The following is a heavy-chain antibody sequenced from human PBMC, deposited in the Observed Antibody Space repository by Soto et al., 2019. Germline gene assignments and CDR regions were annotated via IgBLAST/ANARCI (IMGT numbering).Heavy chain of an antibody. CDR2: IYSIGNT. Sequence: QLQLQESGPGLVKPSETLSLTCTVSGASIRSGAYWGWIRQPPGKGLEWIGSIYSIGNTYYNPSLKSGVTISADTSKNQFSLNLISVTAADTAVYYCRRSSTYSTDVWGQGITVTVSS. V-gene: IGHV4-39*01. J-gene: IGHJ6*02. D-gene: IGHD6-19*01. CDR1: GASIRSGAY. CDR3: RRSSTYSTDV.